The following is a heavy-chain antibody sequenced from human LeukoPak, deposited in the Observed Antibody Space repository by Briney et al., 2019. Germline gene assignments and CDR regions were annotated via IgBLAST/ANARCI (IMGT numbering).Heavy chain of an antibody. CDR3: ARDYSGYDDNWFDP. CDR1: GYTFTSYG. Sequence: ASVKVSCKASGYTFTSYGTSWVRQAPGQGLEWMGWISAYNGNTNYAQKLQGRVTMTTDTSTSTAYMELRSLRSDDTAVYYCARDYSGYDDNWFDPWGQGTLVTVSS. V-gene: IGHV1-18*01. J-gene: IGHJ5*02. CDR2: ISAYNGNT. D-gene: IGHD5-12*01.